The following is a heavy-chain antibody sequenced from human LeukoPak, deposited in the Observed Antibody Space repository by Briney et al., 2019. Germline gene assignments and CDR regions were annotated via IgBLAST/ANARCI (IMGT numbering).Heavy chain of an antibody. J-gene: IGHJ3*02. CDR1: GGTFSSYA. CDR3: ARETHYDYVWGSYRSDAFDI. CDR2: IIPIFGTA. V-gene: IGHV1-69*05. D-gene: IGHD3-16*02. Sequence: ASVKVSCKASGGTFSSYAISWVRQAPGQGLEWMGRIIPIFGTANYAQKFQGRVTITTDESTSTAYMELSSLRSEDTVVYYCARETHYDYVWGSYRSDAFDIWGQGTMVTVSS.